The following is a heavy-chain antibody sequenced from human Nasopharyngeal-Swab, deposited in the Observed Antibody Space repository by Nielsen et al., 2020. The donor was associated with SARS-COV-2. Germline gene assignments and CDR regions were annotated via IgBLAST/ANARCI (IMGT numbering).Heavy chain of an antibody. D-gene: IGHD6-19*01. CDR1: GFTFDDYA. Sequence: GGSLRLSCAASGFTFDDYAMHWVRQAPGKGLEWVSGISWNSGSIGYADSVKGRFTIFRDNAKNSLYLQMNSLRAEDTALYYCAKLLAVAGLDNDAFDIWGQGTMVTVSS. V-gene: IGHV3-9*01. CDR3: AKLLAVAGLDNDAFDI. J-gene: IGHJ3*02. CDR2: ISWNSGSI.